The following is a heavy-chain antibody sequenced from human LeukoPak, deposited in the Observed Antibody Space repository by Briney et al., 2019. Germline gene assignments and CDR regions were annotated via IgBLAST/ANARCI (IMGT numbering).Heavy chain of an antibody. CDR3: ARDARGYSYIDY. Sequence: SETLSLTCTVSGGSISSGGYYWSWIRQHPGKGLEWIGYVYYSGSTYYNPSLKSRVTMSVDTSKNQFSLKLTSVTAADTAVYYCARDARGYSYIDYWGQGTLVTVSS. V-gene: IGHV4-31*03. CDR2: VYYSGST. D-gene: IGHD5-18*01. CDR1: GGSISSGGYY. J-gene: IGHJ4*02.